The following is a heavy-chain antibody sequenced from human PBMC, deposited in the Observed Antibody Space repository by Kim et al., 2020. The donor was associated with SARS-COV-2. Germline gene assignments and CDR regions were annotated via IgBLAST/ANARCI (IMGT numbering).Heavy chain of an antibody. D-gene: IGHD1-26*01. V-gene: IGHV3-7*03. J-gene: IGHJ4*02. Sequence: KNYVDSVKGRFTISRDTAKNSVYLQMNSLRAEDTAVYYCARGGRSYYAYWGQGTLVTVSS. CDR2: K. CDR3: ARGGRSYYAY.